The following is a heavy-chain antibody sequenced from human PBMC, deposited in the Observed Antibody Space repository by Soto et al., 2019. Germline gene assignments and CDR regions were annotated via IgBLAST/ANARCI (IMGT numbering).Heavy chain of an antibody. J-gene: IGHJ5*02. CDR2: ISGSGGST. D-gene: IGHD2-15*01. CDR1: GFTFSSYA. CDR3: AKKYCSGGSCLRESYNWFDP. Sequence: GGSLRLSCAASGFTFSSYAMSWVRQAPGKGLEWVSAISGSGGSTYYADSVKGRFTISRDNSKNTLYLQMNSLRAEDTAVYYCAKKYCSGGSCLRESYNWFDPWGQGTLVTVSS. V-gene: IGHV3-23*01.